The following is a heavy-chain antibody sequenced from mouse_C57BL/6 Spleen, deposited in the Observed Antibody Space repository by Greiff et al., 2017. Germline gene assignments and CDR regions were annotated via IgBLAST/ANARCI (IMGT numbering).Heavy chain of an antibody. Sequence: VQLQQSGAELVRPGSSVKLSCKASGYTFTSYWMHWVKQRPIQGLEWIGNIDPSDSETHYNQKFKDKATLTVDKSSSTAYMQLSSLTTEDSAVYYCTRGGDYGRFLDYWGQGTTLTVSS. J-gene: IGHJ2*01. CDR3: TRGGDYGRFLDY. D-gene: IGHD2-4*01. CDR2: IDPSDSET. CDR1: GYTFTSYW. V-gene: IGHV1-52*01.